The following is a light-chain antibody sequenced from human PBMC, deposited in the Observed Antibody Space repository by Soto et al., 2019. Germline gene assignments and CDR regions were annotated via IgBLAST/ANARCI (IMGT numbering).Light chain of an antibody. CDR1: QGIGDT. CDR2: GAS. CDR3: QQYGTAPWT. J-gene: IGKJ1*01. V-gene: IGKV3-20*01. Sequence: EVVMRQSPATLSVSPGEGATLSCRASQGIGDTLAWYQHKPGQAPRLLIYGASSRATGIPDRFSGSGSGTDFALTLSRLEPEDFAVYYCQQYGTAPWTFGQGTKVDIK.